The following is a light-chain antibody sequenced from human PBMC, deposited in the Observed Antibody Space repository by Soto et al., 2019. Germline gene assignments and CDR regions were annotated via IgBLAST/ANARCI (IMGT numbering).Light chain of an antibody. CDR2: AAS. J-gene: IGKJ4*01. CDR3: QQLYSFPLT. Sequence: DIQLTQSPSSLSVSVGDRVTMTCRASETISTFLNWYQVKPGKAPKLLIYAASTLQSGVPSRFSGSGSGTEFTLTISSLQPEDFATYYCQQLYSFPLTFGGGTKVDI. CDR1: ETISTF. V-gene: IGKV1-9*01.